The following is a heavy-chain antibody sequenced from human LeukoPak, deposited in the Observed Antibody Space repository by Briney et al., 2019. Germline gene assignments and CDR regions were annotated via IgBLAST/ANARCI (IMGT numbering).Heavy chain of an antibody. CDR2: VNPNSGGT. Sequence: ASVKVSCKASGYTFTGYYMRWVRQAPGQGLEWMGWVNPNSGGTNYAQKFQGRVTMTRDTSISTAYMELSRLRSDDTAVYYCARSICSSTSCYNHYYYYMDVWGKGTTVTVSS. V-gene: IGHV1-2*02. CDR1: GYTFTGYY. D-gene: IGHD2-2*02. J-gene: IGHJ6*03. CDR3: ARSICSSTSCYNHYYYYMDV.